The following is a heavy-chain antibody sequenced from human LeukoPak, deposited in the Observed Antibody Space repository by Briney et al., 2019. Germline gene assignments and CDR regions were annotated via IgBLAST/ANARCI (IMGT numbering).Heavy chain of an antibody. J-gene: IGHJ6*03. V-gene: IGHV1-69*05. CDR1: GGTFSSYA. D-gene: IGHD3-22*01. CDR2: TIPIFGTA. Sequence: ASVKVSCKASGGTFSSYAISWVRQAPGQGLEWMGGTIPIFGTANYAQKFQGRVTITTDESTSTAYMELSSLRSEDTAVYYCAAARWLLPYYYYYYYMDVWGKGTTVTVSS. CDR3: AAARWLLPYYYYYYYMDV.